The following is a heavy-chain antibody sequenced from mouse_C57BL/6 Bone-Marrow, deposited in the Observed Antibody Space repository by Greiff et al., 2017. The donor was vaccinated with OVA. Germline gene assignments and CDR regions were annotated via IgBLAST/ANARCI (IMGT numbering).Heavy chain of an antibody. CDR3: ARDTTVVATPAY. J-gene: IGHJ3*01. V-gene: IGHV5-17*01. CDR1: GFTFSDYG. Sequence: VQLQQSGGGLVKPGGSLKLSCAASGFTFSDYGMHWVRQAPEKGLEWVAYISSGSSTIYYADTVKGRFTISRDNAKNTLFLQMTSLRSEDTAMYYCARDTTVVATPAYWGQGTLVTVSA. CDR2: ISSGSSTI. D-gene: IGHD1-1*01.